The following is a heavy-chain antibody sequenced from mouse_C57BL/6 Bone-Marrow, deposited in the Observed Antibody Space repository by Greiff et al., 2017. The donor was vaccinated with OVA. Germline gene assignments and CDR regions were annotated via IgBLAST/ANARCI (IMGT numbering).Heavy chain of an antibody. V-gene: IGHV1-72*01. CDR3: ASGSGYYFFYAMDY. Sequence: QVHVKQPGAELVKPGASVKLSCKASGYTFTSYWMHWVKQRPGRGLEWIGRIDPNSGGTKYNEKFKSKATLTVDKPSSTAYMQLSSLTSEDSAVYYCASGSGYYFFYAMDYWGQGTSVTVSS. D-gene: IGHD2-3*01. CDR2: IDPNSGGT. CDR1: GYTFTSYW. J-gene: IGHJ4*01.